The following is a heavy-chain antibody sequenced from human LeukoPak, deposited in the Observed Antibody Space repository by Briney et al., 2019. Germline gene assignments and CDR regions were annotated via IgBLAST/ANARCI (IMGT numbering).Heavy chain of an antibody. Sequence: GGSLRLSCAASGFTFSSYSMNWVRQAPGKGLEWVSSISSSSSYIYYADSVKGRFTISRDNAKNSPYLQMNSLRAKDTAVYYCAKELGDYGDYSGDYYYYYMDVWGKGTTVTVSS. CDR2: ISSSSSYI. CDR1: GFTFSSYS. CDR3: AKELGDYGDYSGDYYYYYMDV. D-gene: IGHD4-17*01. J-gene: IGHJ6*03. V-gene: IGHV3-21*01.